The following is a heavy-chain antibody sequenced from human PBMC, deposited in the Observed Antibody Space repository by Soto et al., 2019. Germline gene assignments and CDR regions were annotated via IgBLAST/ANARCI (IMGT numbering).Heavy chain of an antibody. Sequence: GASVKVSCKASGGTFSSYAISWVRQAPGQGLEWMGWINPNSGGTNYAQRFQGWVTMTRDTSISTAYMELSRLRSDDTAVYYCARAQPGIAVAALPWDYYYYYGMDVWGQGTTVTVPS. D-gene: IGHD6-19*01. CDR1: GGTFSSYA. V-gene: IGHV1-2*04. J-gene: IGHJ6*02. CDR3: ARAQPGIAVAALPWDYYYYYGMDV. CDR2: INPNSGGT.